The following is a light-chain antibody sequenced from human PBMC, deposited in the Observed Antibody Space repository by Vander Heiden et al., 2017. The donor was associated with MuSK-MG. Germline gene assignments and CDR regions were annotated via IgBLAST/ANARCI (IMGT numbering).Light chain of an antibody. V-gene: IGLV2-8*01. CDR1: SSDV. Sequence: QSALTQPPSASGSPGQSVTISCTGISSDVSWYQHHPGKAPKLIIYAVSQRPPRVPDRFSGSKSGNTASLTVSGLQAEEEADYYCRSDAGGNNLLFGGGTKLTVL. J-gene: IGLJ2*01. CDR3: RSDAGGNNLL. CDR2: AVS.